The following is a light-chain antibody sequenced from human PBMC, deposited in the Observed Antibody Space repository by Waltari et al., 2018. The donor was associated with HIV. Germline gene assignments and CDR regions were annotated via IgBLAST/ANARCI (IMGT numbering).Light chain of an antibody. V-gene: IGLV6-57*01. J-gene: IGLJ2*01. CDR1: SGGIGSTY. CDR2: EDS. Sequence: NFILTQSHSVSESPGKTVTISCTRSSGGIGSTYIQWYPQRPGRPPDTVIYEDSQRPAGVPSRFSGSVDSSSNSASLTSSGLKTEDEADYFCQSYDGTTVVFGGGTRLTVL. CDR3: QSYDGTTVV.